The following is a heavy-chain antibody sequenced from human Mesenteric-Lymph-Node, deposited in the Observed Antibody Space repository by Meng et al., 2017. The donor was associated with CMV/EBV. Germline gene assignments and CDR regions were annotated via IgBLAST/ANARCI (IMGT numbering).Heavy chain of an antibody. D-gene: IGHD1-26*01. CDR2: IYFTGTT. V-gene: IGHV4-34*09. CDR1: GGSFSGYY. Sequence: LTCAVYGGSFSGYYWSWIRQHPGKGLEWIAYIYFTGTTYYNPSLKSRVSISLDSSKNQFSLKLTSVTAADTAVYYCARDIVGATYFDHWGQGTLVTVSS. CDR3: ARDIVGATYFDH. J-gene: IGHJ4*02.